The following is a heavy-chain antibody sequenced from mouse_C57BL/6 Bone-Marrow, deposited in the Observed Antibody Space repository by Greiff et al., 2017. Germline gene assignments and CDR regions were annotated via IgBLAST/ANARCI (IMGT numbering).Heavy chain of an antibody. CDR2: ISDGGSYT. V-gene: IGHV5-4*01. J-gene: IGHJ2*01. Sequence: DVQLVESGGGLVKPGGSLKLSCAASGFTFSSYAMSWVRQTPEKRLEWVATISDGGSYTYYPDNVKGRFTISRDNAKNNLYLQMSHLKSEDTAMYYCAREGGGGYWGQGTTLTVSS. CDR3: AREGGGGY. CDR1: GFTFSSYA.